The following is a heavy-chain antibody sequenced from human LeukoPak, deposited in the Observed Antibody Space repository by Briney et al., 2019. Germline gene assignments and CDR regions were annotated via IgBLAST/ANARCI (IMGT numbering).Heavy chain of an antibody. CDR3: ASVPRDYYDSSGYPTDY. Sequence: GASVKVSCKASGYAFTSYGISWVRQAPGQGLEWMGWISAYNGNTNYAQKLQGRVTMTTDTSTSTAYMELRSLRSDDTAVYYCASVPRDYYDSSGYPTDYWGQGTLVNVSS. J-gene: IGHJ4*02. CDR2: ISAYNGNT. D-gene: IGHD3-22*01. V-gene: IGHV1-18*01. CDR1: GYAFTSYG.